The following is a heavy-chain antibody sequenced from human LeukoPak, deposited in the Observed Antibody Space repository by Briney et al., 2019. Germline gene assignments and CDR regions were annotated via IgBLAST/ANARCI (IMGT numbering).Heavy chain of an antibody. CDR3: ARQPEGYYYASGRTHYYYYMDV. J-gene: IGHJ6*03. Sequence: TSETLSLTCTVPGYSISSGYYWGWIRQPPGKGLEWIGSIYTSGSTYYNPSLKSRVTISVDTTKNPFSLKMTSVTAAGTAVYYCARQPEGYYYASGRTHYYYYMDVWGKGTTVTISS. CDR2: IYTSGST. CDR1: GYSISSGYY. D-gene: IGHD3-10*01. V-gene: IGHV4-38-2*02.